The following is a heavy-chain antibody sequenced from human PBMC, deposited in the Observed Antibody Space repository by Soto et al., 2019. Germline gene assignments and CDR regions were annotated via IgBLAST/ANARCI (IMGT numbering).Heavy chain of an antibody. Sequence: QVQLVQSGAEVKKPGASVKVACRASGYTFTSYGISWVRQAPGQGLEWMGWISPYNGNTNYAQKFQGRVTMTTETPTSTAYMELTSLRSDDTVVYYWAIGRGDTAISLLDCWGQGTLVTGSS. CDR2: ISPYNGNT. V-gene: IGHV1-18*01. CDR3: AIGRGDTAISLLDC. CDR1: GYTFTSYG. J-gene: IGHJ4*02. D-gene: IGHD5-18*01.